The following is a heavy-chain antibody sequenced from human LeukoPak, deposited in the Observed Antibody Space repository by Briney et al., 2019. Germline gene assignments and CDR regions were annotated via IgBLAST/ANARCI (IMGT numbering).Heavy chain of an antibody. CDR1: GGTFSTLA. Sequence: GSSVKVSCKASGGTFSTLAINWVRRAPGQGLEWVGGIIPFSGISDYAQTFQGSVTLTTDASANTPYMELSSLKSEDTAIYYCTRRVGTWTVPTYTWFDPWGQGTLVTVSS. V-gene: IGHV1-69*05. J-gene: IGHJ5*02. CDR3: TRRVGTWTVPTYTWFDP. CDR2: IIPFSGIS. D-gene: IGHD4/OR15-4a*01.